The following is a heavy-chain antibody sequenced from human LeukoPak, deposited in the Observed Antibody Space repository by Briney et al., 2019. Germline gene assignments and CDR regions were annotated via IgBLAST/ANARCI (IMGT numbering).Heavy chain of an antibody. Sequence: GGSLRLSCAASGFTVSSYYMSWVRQAPGKGLEWVSVIYSGGSTYYADSVKGRFTISRDNSKNTLYLQMNSLRAEDTAVYYCARDHPGGAEQKGDAFDIWGQGTMVTVSS. CDR2: IYSGGST. CDR1: GFTVSSYY. D-gene: IGHD1/OR15-1a*01. J-gene: IGHJ3*02. V-gene: IGHV3-53*01. CDR3: ARDHPGGAEQKGDAFDI.